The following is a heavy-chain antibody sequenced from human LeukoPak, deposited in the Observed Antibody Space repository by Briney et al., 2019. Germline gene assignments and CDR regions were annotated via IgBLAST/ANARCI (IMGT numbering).Heavy chain of an antibody. Sequence: SETLSLTCTVSGDSISNYYWSCIRQPPGKGLEWIGYIYYSVSTNYNPSLKSRVTISVDTSKNQFSLKLSSVTAADTAVYYCARSHGPYYFDYWGQGTLVTVSS. CDR3: ARSHGPYYFDY. V-gene: IGHV4-59*01. CDR2: IYYSVST. J-gene: IGHJ4*02. CDR1: GDSISNYY.